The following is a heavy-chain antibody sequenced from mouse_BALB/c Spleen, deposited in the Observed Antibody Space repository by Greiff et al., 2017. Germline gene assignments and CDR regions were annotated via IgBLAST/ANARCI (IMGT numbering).Heavy chain of an antibody. J-gene: IGHJ4*01. CDR3: ARWTYLLMDY. CDR2: ISYSGST. Sequence: EVQLVESGPGLVKPSQSLSLTCTVTGYSITSDYAWNWIRQFPGNKLEWMGYISYSGSTSYNPSLKSRISITRDTSKNQFFLQLNSVTTEDTATYYCARWTYLLMDYWGQGTSVTVSS. V-gene: IGHV3-2*02. CDR1: GYSITSDYA.